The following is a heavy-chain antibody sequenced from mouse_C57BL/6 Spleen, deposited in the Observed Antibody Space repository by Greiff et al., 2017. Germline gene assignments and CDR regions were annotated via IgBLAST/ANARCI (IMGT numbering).Heavy chain of an antibody. CDR3: ARWDYNGSSSLFAY. J-gene: IGHJ3*01. D-gene: IGHD1-1*01. CDR2: IYPGDGDT. Sequence: QVQLKQSGAELVKPGASVKISCKASGYAFSSYWMNWVKQRPGKGLEWIGQIYPGDGDTNYNGKFKGKATMTADKSSSTAYMQLSSLTSEDSAVYFCARWDYNGSSSLFAYWGQGTLVTVSA. CDR1: GYAFSSYW. V-gene: IGHV1-80*01.